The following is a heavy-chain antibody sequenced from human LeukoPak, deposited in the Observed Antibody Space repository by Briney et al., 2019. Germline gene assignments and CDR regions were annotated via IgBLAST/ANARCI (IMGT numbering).Heavy chain of an antibody. V-gene: IGHV4-59*12. CDR3: ARDITVARGLCYFDY. D-gene: IGHD3-16*01. CDR1: GGSISSYY. Sequence: SETLSLTCTVSGGSISSYYWSWIRQPPGKGLEWIGYIYYSGSTNYNPSLKSRVTISVDTSKNQFSLKLSSVTAADTAVYYCARDITVARGLCYFDYWGQGTLVTVSS. CDR2: IYYSGST. J-gene: IGHJ4*02.